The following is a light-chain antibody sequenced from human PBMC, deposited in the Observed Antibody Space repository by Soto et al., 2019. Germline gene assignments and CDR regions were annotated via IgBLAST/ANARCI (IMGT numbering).Light chain of an antibody. CDR3: CSYAGSYTYV. Sequence: QSALTQPRSVSGSPGQSVTISCTGTSSDVGGYNYVFWYQHHPGKAPKLMMYDVSKRPSGVPDRFSGSKSGNTASLTISGLQAEDEADYYCCSYAGSYTYVFGTGTKLPVL. CDR2: DVS. CDR1: SSDVGGYNY. V-gene: IGLV2-11*01. J-gene: IGLJ1*01.